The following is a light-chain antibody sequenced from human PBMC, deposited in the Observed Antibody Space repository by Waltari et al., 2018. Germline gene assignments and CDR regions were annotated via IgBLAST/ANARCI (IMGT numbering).Light chain of an antibody. V-gene: IGLV2-14*03. CDR2: DVS. J-gene: IGLJ2*01. CDR3: SSYTTSSTVV. Sequence: QSALTQPASVSGSPGQSITISCTGTSSDIGYYIYVSWYQQHPGKAPKLMIYDVSNSASGCFNPFPGSKVCNTASLTISGLQAEDEADYYCSSYTTSSTVVFGGGTKLTVL. CDR1: SSDIGYYIY.